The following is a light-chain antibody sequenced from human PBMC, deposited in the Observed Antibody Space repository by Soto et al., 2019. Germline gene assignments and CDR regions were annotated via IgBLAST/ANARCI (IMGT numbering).Light chain of an antibody. CDR1: QSVLSSSNNENY. CDR2: WAS. J-gene: IGKJ3*01. Sequence: DIVMTQSPDSLAVSLGERATINCKSSQSVLSSSNNENYLAWYQQKPRQPPKLLIYWASTRDSGVPDRFSGSGSGTHFSLTISSLQAEDVAVYYCQQYYTTPFTFGPGTKLDIK. CDR3: QQYYTTPFT. V-gene: IGKV4-1*01.